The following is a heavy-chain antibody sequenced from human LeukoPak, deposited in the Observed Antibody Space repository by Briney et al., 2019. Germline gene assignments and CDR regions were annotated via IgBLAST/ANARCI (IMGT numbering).Heavy chain of an antibody. CDR1: GYTFTGYY. CDR2: INPNTGGT. CDR3: AASDGHIKAGYYYYMDV. J-gene: IGHJ6*03. D-gene: IGHD3-10*01. V-gene: IGHV1-2*02. Sequence: GASVRVSCTASGYTFTGYYFHWVRQAPGQGLEWMGWINPNTGGTNYAQRFQGRVTLTWDTSFSTAYMELNRLTSDDTAVYYCAASDGHIKAGYYYYMDVWGKGTSVTVSS.